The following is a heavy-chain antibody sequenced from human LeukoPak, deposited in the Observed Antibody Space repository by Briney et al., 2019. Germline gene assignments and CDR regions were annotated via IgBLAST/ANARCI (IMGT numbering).Heavy chain of an antibody. V-gene: IGHV1-46*03. CDR3: ARQDIVVVPAVWFDP. D-gene: IGHD2-2*01. Sequence: ASVKVSCKASGYTFTSYYMHWVRQAPGQGPEWMGIINPSGGSTSYAQKFQGRVTMTRDTSTGTVYMELSSLRSEDTAVYYCARQDIVVVPAVWFDPWGQGTLVTVSS. CDR1: GYTFTSYY. CDR2: INPSGGST. J-gene: IGHJ5*02.